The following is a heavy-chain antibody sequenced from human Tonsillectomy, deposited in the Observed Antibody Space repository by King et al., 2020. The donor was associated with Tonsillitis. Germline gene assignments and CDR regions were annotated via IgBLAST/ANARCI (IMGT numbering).Heavy chain of an antibody. Sequence: VQLQQWGSGLLNPSETLSLTVSVYVGSFWTYYCSGICQPPGKVLEWIGEINHSGSTNDNPSLKSRVTLSVDTSTKQFSLKVSSVTAADTALYYCARGSLTIFGVAPHYWGQGTLVTVSS. V-gene: IGHV4-34*01. CDR1: VGSFWTYY. CDR2: INHSGST. D-gene: IGHD3-3*01. CDR3: ARGSLTIFGVAPHY. J-gene: IGHJ4*02.